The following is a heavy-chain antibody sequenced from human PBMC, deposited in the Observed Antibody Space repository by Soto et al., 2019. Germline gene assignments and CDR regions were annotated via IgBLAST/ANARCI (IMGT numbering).Heavy chain of an antibody. J-gene: IGHJ4*02. D-gene: IGHD3-3*01. V-gene: IGHV3-21*01. CDR2: ISSTSNYM. CDR1: GFTFSTYS. Sequence: EVQLVESGGGLVKPGGSLRLSCAASGFTFSTYSMNWVRQAPGKGLEWVSSISSTSNYMYYADSVKGRFTISRDNAKNSLYLQMNSLRAEDTADYYCARGVDFWGGYYPLDFDYWGQGTLVTVSS. CDR3: ARGVDFWGGYYPLDFDY.